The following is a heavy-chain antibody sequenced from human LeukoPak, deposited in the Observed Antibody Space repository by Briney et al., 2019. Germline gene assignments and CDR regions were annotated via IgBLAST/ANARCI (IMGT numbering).Heavy chain of an antibody. CDR3: ARGLSSGWGFDY. CDR2: FDPEDGET. J-gene: IGHJ4*02. V-gene: IGHV1-24*01. D-gene: IGHD6-19*01. Sequence: ASVKVSCKVSGYTLTELSMHWVRQAPGKGLEWMGGFDPEDGETIYAQKFQGRVTMTEDTSTDTAYMELSSLRSEDTAVYYCARGLSSGWGFDYWGQGTLVTVSS. CDR1: GYTLTELS.